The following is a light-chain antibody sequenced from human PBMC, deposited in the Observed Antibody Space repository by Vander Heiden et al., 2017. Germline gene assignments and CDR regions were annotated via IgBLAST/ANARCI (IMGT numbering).Light chain of an antibody. J-gene: IGKJ2*01. CDR3: QQYNNYV. CDR1: QPMTSW. Sequence: DIQVTQSPSIVSATIGDTITITCRPSQPMTSWMAWYQQRPGTAPKVLIQKASNRASGVPSRFSGSGSGTEFTLTISSLQPEDFATYYCQQYNNYVFGQRTKVEMK. CDR2: KAS. V-gene: IGKV1-5*03.